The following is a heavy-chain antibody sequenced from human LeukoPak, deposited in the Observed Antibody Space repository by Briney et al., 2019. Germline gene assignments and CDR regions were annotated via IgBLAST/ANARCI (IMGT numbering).Heavy chain of an antibody. CDR1: GGSISSYY. J-gene: IGHJ4*02. CDR2: IYYSGST. Sequence: SETLSLTCHVSGGSISSYYWSWIRQPPGKGLEWIGYIYYSGSTNYNPSLKSRVTISVDTSKNQFSLKLSSVTAADTAVYYCARGRAARYFDYWGQGTLVTVSS. V-gene: IGHV4-59*01. CDR3: ARGRAARYFDY. D-gene: IGHD6-6*01.